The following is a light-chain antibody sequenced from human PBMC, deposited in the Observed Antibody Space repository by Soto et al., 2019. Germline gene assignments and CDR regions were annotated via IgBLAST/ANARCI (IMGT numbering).Light chain of an antibody. V-gene: IGLV2-14*01. CDR2: DVS. CDR1: STDVGGYND. CDR3: SSYTSSSTYV. Sequence: QSVLTQPASVSGSPGQSITISCTGTSTDVGGYNDVSWYQQHPGKAPKLMIYDVSNRPSGVSNRFSGSKSGNTASLTISGLQAEDEDDYYCSSYTSSSTYVFGTGTKLTVL. J-gene: IGLJ1*01.